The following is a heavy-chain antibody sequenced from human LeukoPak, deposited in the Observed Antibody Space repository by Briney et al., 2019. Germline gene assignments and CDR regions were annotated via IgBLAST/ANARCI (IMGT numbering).Heavy chain of an antibody. CDR2: ISWNSGSI. D-gene: IGHD3-22*01. V-gene: IGHV3-9*01. J-gene: IGHJ6*02. Sequence: PGRSLRLSCAASGFTFDDYTMHWVRQAPGKGLEWVSGISWNSGSIGYADSVKGRFTISRDNAKNSLYLQMNSLRAEDTALYYCAKDRTMIASDGMDVWGQGTTVTVSS. CDR1: GFTFDDYT. CDR3: AKDRTMIASDGMDV.